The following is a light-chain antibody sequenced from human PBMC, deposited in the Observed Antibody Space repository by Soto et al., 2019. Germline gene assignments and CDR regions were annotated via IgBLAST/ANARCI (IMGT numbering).Light chain of an antibody. CDR3: QQYDRSPRT. CDR2: GAS. Sequence: EIVLTQSPGTLSLSPGQRATLSCRASQSVSSYFLAWFQHKPGQPPRLLIYGASIRATGVPDRFSGSGSGTDFTLTINRLEPEDFAVYYCQQYDRSPRTFGQGTRVEIK. V-gene: IGKV3-20*01. CDR1: QSVSSYF. J-gene: IGKJ1*01.